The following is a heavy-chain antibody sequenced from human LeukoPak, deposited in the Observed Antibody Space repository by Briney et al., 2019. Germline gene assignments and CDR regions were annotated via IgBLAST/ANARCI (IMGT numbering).Heavy chain of an antibody. Sequence: SQTLSLTCTVSGGSISSGDYYWGWIRQPPGTGLEWIGYIYYSGSTYYNPSLKSRVTISVDTSKNQFSLKLSSVTAADTAVYYCARDGVRYGMDVWGQGTTVTVSS. CDR2: IYYSGST. V-gene: IGHV4-30-4*01. D-gene: IGHD3-16*01. CDR3: ARDGVRYGMDV. J-gene: IGHJ6*02. CDR1: GGSISSGDYY.